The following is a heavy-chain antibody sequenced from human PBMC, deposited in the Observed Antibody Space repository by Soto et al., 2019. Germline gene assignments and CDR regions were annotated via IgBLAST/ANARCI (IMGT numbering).Heavy chain of an antibody. CDR2: VGGSGGST. D-gene: IGHD3-22*01. V-gene: IGHV3-23*01. CDR3: AKVREVVVITTPFYFDY. CDR1: GVSFSSYA. J-gene: IGHJ4*02. Sequence: GGSLRLSCAASGVSFSSYAMSWVRQPPGKGLEWVSVVGGSGGSTYYADSVKGRFTISRDNSKNTLHLQMNSLRAEDTAVYYCAKVREVVVITTPFYFDYWGQGTLVTVSS.